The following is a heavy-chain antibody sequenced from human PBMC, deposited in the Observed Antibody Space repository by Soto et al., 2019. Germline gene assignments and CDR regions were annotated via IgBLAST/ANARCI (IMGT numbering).Heavy chain of an antibody. CDR3: ARADRYYGSGFAYYAMDV. J-gene: IGHJ6*02. CDR2: IIPIFGTA. CDR1: GGTFSSYA. Sequence: SVKVSCKASGGTFSSYAISWVRQAPGQGLEWMGGIIPIFGTANYAQKFQGRVTITADESTSTAYMELSSLRSEDTAVYYCARADRYYGSGFAYYAMDVWGQGTTVTVSS. D-gene: IGHD3-10*01. V-gene: IGHV1-69*13.